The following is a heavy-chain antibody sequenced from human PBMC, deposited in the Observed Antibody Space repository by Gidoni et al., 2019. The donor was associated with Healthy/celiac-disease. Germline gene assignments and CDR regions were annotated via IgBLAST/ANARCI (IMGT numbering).Heavy chain of an antibody. CDR3: ARDRGPWYGDYVGPFDY. CDR2: IWYDGSNK. D-gene: IGHD4-17*01. J-gene: IGHJ4*02. CDR1: GFTFRSHC. Sequence: QVQLVESGGGVVPPGRSLRLSCAASGFTFRSHCMHWVRQAPGKGLEWVAVIWYDGSNKYYADSVKGRFTISRDNSKNTLYLQMNSLRAEDTAVYYCARDRGPWYGDYVGPFDYWGQGTLVTVSS. V-gene: IGHV3-33*01.